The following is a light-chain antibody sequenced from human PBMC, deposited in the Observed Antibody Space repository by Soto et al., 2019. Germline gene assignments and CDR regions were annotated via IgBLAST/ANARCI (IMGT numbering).Light chain of an antibody. CDR2: GAS. CDR3: QQYGSSPKYI. J-gene: IGKJ2*01. CDR1: QSVSSSY. Sequence: EIVLTQSPGTLSLSPGERATLSCRASQSVSSSYLAWYQQKPDQAPRLLIYGASSRATGIPDRFSGSGSGTDFTLTISRLEPEDFAVYYCQQYGSSPKYIFGQGTKLEIK. V-gene: IGKV3-20*01.